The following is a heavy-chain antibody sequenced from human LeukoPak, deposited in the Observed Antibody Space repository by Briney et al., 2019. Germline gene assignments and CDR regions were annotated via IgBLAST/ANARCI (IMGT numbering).Heavy chain of an antibody. J-gene: IGHJ4*02. CDR2: ISAYNGNT. CDR1: GYTFTSYG. CDR3: ARLGYCSSTSCYTSSYFDY. Sequence: ASVKVSCKASGYTFTSYGISWVRQAPGQGLEWMGWISAYNGNTNYAQKLQGRVTMTTDTSTSTAYMELRSLRSDDTAVYYCARLGYCSSTSCYTSSYFDYWGQGTLVTVSS. D-gene: IGHD2-2*02. V-gene: IGHV1-18*01.